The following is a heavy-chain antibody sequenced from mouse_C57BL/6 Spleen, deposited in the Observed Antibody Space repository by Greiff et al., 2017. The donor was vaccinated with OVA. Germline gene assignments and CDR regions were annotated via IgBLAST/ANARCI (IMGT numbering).Heavy chain of an antibody. D-gene: IGHD1-1*01. V-gene: IGHV1-50*01. CDR1: GYTFTSYW. Sequence: QVQLQQPGAELVKPGASVKLSCKASGYTFTSYWMQWVKQRPGQGLEWIGEIDPSDSYTNYTQKFKGKATLTVDTSSSTAYMQLSSLTSEDSAVYYCARQGHYYGSSGNYFDYWGQGTTLTVSS. CDR3: ARQGHYYGSSGNYFDY. CDR2: IDPSDSYT. J-gene: IGHJ2*01.